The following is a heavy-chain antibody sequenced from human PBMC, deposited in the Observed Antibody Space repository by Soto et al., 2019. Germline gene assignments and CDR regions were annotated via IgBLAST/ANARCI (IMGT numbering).Heavy chain of an antibody. CDR3: ARGETYYDILTGWAPPSYYGMDV. J-gene: IGHJ6*02. V-gene: IGHV4-4*02. D-gene: IGHD3-9*01. CDR2: IYHSGST. Sequence: SETLSLTCAVSGGSISSTNWWTWVRQPPGKGLEWIGEIYHSGSTNYNPSLKSRVTISVDKSKNQFSLQLSSMTAADTAVYYCARGETYYDILTGWAPPSYYGMDVWGQGTTVTVSS. CDR1: GGSISSTNW.